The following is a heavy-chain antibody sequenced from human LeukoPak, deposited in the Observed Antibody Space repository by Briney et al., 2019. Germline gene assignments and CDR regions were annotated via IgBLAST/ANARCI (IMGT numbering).Heavy chain of an antibody. V-gene: IGHV1-2*02. CDR3: ARVTVRGVISGY. CDR1: GYTFTGYY. Sequence: ASVKVSCKASGYTFTGYYMHWVRQAPGQGLEWMGWINPNSGGTNYAQKFQGRVTTTRDTSISTAYMELSRLRSDDTAVYYCARVTVRGVISGYWGQGTLVTVSS. D-gene: IGHD3-10*01. J-gene: IGHJ4*02. CDR2: INPNSGGT.